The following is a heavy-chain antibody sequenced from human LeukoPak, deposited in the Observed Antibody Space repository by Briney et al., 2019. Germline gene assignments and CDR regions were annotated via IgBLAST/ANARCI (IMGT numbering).Heavy chain of an antibody. CDR2: IYSGGST. V-gene: IGHV3-53*01. CDR3: ARGHVGALDY. D-gene: IGHD1-26*01. CDR1: GFTVSSNY. J-gene: IGHJ4*02. Sequence: GGSLRLSCGASGFTVSSNYMSWVRQAPGKGLEWVSVIYSGGSTYYADSVKGRFTISRDNSKNTLYLQMNSLRAEDTAVYYCARGHVGALDYWGQGTLVTVSS.